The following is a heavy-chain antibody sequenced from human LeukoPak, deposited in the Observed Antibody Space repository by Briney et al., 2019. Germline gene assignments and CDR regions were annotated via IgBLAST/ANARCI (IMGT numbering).Heavy chain of an antibody. CDR3: AREGYSSGWYVEY. V-gene: IGHV4-31*03. CDR1: GGSISSGGYY. D-gene: IGHD6-19*01. J-gene: IGHJ4*02. CDR2: IYYSGST. Sequence: TLSLTCTVSGGSISSGGYYWSWIRQHPGKGLEWIGYIYYSGSTYYNPSLKSRVTISVDTSKNQFSLKLSSVTAADTAVYYCAREGYSSGWYVEYWGQGTLVTVSS.